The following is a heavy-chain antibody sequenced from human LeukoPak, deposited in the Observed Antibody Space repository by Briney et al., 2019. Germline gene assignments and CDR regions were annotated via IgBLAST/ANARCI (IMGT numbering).Heavy chain of an antibody. CDR1: GYSISSGYY. D-gene: IGHD6-13*01. V-gene: IGHV4-38-2*02. Sequence: SETLSLTRTVSGYSISSGYYWGWIRQPPGKGLEWIGNIYHSGSTNYNSSLKSRVTISVDTSKNQFSLKLSSVTAADTAVYYCARRALRYSSSWYLERYPPFDYWGQGTLVTVSS. J-gene: IGHJ4*02. CDR2: IYHSGST. CDR3: ARRALRYSSSWYLERYPPFDY.